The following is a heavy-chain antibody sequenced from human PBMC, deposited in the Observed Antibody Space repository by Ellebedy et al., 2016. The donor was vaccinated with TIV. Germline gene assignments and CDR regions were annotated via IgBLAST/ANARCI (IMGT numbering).Heavy chain of an antibody. D-gene: IGHD2-2*01. CDR3: ARDRTYAY. Sequence: AASVKVSCKTSGYTFTGYYMHWVRQAPGQGPEWMGWINPNSGDTKYAQKFQGRVTVTRDTSISTAYMELSSLRSDDTAVYYCARDRTYAYWGQGTLVTVSS. J-gene: IGHJ4*02. V-gene: IGHV1-2*02. CDR1: GYTFTGYY. CDR2: INPNSGDT.